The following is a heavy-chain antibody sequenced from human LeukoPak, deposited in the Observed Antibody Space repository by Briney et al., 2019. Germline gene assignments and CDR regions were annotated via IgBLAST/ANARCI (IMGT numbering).Heavy chain of an antibody. J-gene: IGHJ4*02. D-gene: IGHD3-10*01. CDR1: GYTFTSYD. CDR3: ARGLVRLYGSGSYYIY. CDR2: MNPNSGNT. Sequence: ASVKVSCKASGYTFTSYDINWVRQATGQGLGWMGWMNPNSGNTGYAQKFQGRVTMTRNTSISTAYMELSSLRSEDTAVYYCARGLVRLYGSGSYYIYWGQGTLVTVSS. V-gene: IGHV1-8*01.